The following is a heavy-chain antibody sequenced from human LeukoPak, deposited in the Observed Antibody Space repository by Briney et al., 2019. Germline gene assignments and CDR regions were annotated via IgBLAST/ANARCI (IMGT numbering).Heavy chain of an antibody. J-gene: IGHJ3*02. V-gene: IGHV3-21*01. Sequence: GGSLRLSCAASGFTFSSYNINWVRQAPGKGLEWVSSSSSGSSYIHYADSLKGRFTISRDNAKTSLYLQMNSLRAEDTAVYYCARGGWSSGSYYAGAFDIWGQGTMVTVSS. CDR1: GFTFSSYN. CDR2: SSSGSSYI. D-gene: IGHD1-26*01. CDR3: ARGGWSSGSYYAGAFDI.